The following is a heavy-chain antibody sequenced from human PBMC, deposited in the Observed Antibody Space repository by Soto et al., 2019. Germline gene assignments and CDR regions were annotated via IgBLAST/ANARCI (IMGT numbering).Heavy chain of an antibody. CDR1: GGSFSGYY. Sequence: SETLSLTCAVYGGSFSGYYWSWIRQPPGKGLEWIGEINHSGSTNYNPSLKSRVTISVDTSKNQFSLKLSSVTAADTAVYYCARGGRGFNRRVWASHYYYMDVWGKGTTVTVSS. J-gene: IGHJ6*03. D-gene: IGHD3-16*01. CDR3: ARGGRGFNRRVWASHYYYMDV. CDR2: INHSGST. V-gene: IGHV4-34*01.